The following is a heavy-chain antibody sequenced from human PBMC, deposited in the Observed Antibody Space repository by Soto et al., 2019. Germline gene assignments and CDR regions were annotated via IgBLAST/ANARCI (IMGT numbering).Heavy chain of an antibody. CDR2: INWNSGSI. V-gene: IGHV3-9*01. D-gene: IGHD6-13*01. Sequence: LRLSCAASGFTFDDYAMHWVRQVPGKGLEWVSGINWNSGSIGYGDSVKGRFAISRDNAKNSLHLQMNSLSAEDTAFYYCVKDESINWYSGHFRHWGQGTLVTVSS. J-gene: IGHJ1*01. CDR1: GFTFDDYA. CDR3: VKDESINWYSGHFRH.